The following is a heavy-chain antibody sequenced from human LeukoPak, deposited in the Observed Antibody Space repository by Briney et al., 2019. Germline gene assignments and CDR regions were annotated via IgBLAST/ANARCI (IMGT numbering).Heavy chain of an antibody. CDR2: IYPGDSDT. D-gene: IGHD5-18*01. CDR3: ARRGEAMDPFDY. J-gene: IGHJ4*02. CDR1: GYSLTSYW. Sequence: GESLKISCKDSGYSLTSYWIGWVRQMPGKGLEWMGIIYPGDSDTRYSPSFQGQVTISADKSINTAYLQWSSLKASDTAIYYCARRGEAMDPFDYWGQGTLVTVSS. V-gene: IGHV5-51*01.